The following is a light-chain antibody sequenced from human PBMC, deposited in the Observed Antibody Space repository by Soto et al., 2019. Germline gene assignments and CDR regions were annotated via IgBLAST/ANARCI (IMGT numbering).Light chain of an antibody. CDR2: GTS. J-gene: IGKJ3*01. Sequence: EIVATQSPAALSLSPGESAALSCRASQSVSAFFLTWYQQKPGQAPRLLISGTSTRASGIPDRVWGSGSGTACTMTITRLEPENSAIYYCHHYISSPPPFTLGPGT. CDR3: HHYISSPPPFT. CDR1: QSVSAFF. V-gene: IGKV3-20*01.